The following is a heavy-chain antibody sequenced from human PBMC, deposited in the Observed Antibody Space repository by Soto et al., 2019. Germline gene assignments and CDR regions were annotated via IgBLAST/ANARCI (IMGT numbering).Heavy chain of an antibody. V-gene: IGHV1-8*01. J-gene: IGHJ5*02. Sequence: QEQLVQSGAEVKKPGASVKVSCKTSGYTFTDYDINWVRQATGQGLEWIGWMNPNSGETGDAQKVQGRVTMTRRASLSTAYLELSSLRSEDTAVYYCARVAVAARPRWYNWFDPWGQGTLVTVSS. D-gene: IGHD2-15*01. CDR2: MNPNSGET. CDR3: ARVAVAARPRWYNWFDP. CDR1: GYTFTDYD.